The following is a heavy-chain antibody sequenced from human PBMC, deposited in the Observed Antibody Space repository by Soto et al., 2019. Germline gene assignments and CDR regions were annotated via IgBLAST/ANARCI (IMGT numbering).Heavy chain of an antibody. J-gene: IGHJ4*02. V-gene: IGHV4-59*01. CDR1: GASTSNYY. CDR3: VRSGHTFGGVI. D-gene: IGHD3-16*01. CDR2: IYSSGSA. Sequence: KPSETLSLTCTVSGASTSNYYGSWIRQPPGKGLEWIGFIYSSGSANYNSSLKSRATISVDTYNNRFSLILTSVTAADTAVYYCVRSGHTFGGVIWGQGTLVTVSS.